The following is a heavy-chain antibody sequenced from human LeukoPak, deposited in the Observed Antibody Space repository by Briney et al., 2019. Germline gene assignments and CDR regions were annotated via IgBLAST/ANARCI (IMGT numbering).Heavy chain of an antibody. Sequence: KPSETLSLTXTVSGGSISSSNYYWDWIRQPPGKGLEWIGSMYYSGSTYYNPSLKSRVTISVDTSKNHFSLQLSPVTAADTAMYYCARHGDYYGSGSYYNPLDYWGQGTLVTVSS. V-gene: IGHV4-39*01. CDR1: GGSISSSNYY. D-gene: IGHD3-10*01. CDR3: ARHGDYYGSGSYYNPLDY. J-gene: IGHJ4*02. CDR2: MYYSGST.